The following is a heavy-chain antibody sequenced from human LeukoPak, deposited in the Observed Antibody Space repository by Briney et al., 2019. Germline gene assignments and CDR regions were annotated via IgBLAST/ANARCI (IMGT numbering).Heavy chain of an antibody. CDR1: GFTVSSYW. V-gene: IGHV3-74*01. CDR2: ISSDGTNT. Sequence: GGSLRLSCVGSGFTVSSYWMHWVRQAPGKGPVWVPHISSDGTNTGYADSVKGRFTISRDTAKNTLYLQMDSLRADDTAVYYCVKQDIGSYLGGYWGQGTLVTVSS. J-gene: IGHJ4*02. CDR3: VKQDIGSYLGGY. D-gene: IGHD1-26*01.